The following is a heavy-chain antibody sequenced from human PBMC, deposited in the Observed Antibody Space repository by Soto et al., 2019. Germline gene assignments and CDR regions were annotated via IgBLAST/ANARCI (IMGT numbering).Heavy chain of an antibody. D-gene: IGHD3-10*01. Sequence: GSLRLSCAASGFTFSSYAMSWVRQAPGKGLEWVSAISGSGGSTYYADSVKGRFTISRDNSKNTLYLQMNSLRAEDTAVYFCARGALGNYYQDSWGQGTPVTVSS. J-gene: IGHJ4*02. CDR3: ARGALGNYYQDS. V-gene: IGHV3-23*01. CDR1: GFTFSSYA. CDR2: ISGSGGST.